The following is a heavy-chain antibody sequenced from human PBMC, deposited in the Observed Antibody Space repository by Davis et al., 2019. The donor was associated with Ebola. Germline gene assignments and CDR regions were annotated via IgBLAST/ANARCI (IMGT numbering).Heavy chain of an antibody. D-gene: IGHD3-10*01. CDR1: GFTFSTYL. Sequence: GESLKISCAASGFTFSTYLMSWVRQAPEKGLEWVSAISGSGASTYYADSVKGRFTISRDKFKNTLYLQINSLGAEDTAVYYCARAQALAGISYFDYWGQGTLVTVSS. J-gene: IGHJ4*02. V-gene: IGHV3-23*01. CDR2: ISGSGAST. CDR3: ARAQALAGISYFDY.